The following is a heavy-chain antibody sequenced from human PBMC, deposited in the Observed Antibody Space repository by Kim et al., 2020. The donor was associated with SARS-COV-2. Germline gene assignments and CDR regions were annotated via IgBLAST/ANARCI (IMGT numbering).Heavy chain of an antibody. D-gene: IGHD2-15*01. J-gene: IGHJ3*02. CDR1: GGSISSGGYY. Sequence: SETLSLTCTVSGGSISSGGYYWSWIRQHPGQGLEWKGYNYYSGSTYYNPSLKSRVTISVDTSQNQFSLKLSSVTAADTADYYCAIDGSGPWAFDTCGQG. CDR2: NYYSGST. V-gene: IGHV4-31*03. CDR3: AIDGSGPWAFDT.